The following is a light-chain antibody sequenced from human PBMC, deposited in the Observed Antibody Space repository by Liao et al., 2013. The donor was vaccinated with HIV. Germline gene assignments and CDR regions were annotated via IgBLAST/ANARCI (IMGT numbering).Light chain of an antibody. Sequence: SYXLTQPPSVSVSPGQTARITCSGDALPKQYAYWYQQKPGQAPVLVIYRDNERPSGIPERFSGSSSGTTVTLTISGVQAEDEADYFCQSADSSGTYVVFGGGTKLTVL. CDR3: QSADSSGTYVV. CDR2: RDN. CDR1: ALPKQY. J-gene: IGLJ3*02. V-gene: IGLV3-25*03.